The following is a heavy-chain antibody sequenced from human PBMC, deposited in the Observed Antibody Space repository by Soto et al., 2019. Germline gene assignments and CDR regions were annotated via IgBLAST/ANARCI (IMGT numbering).Heavy chain of an antibody. V-gene: IGHV1-3*01. Sequence: ASVKVSCKASGYTFTSYAMHWTRQAPGQRLEWMGWINAGNGNTKYSQKFQGRVTITRDTSASTAYMELSSLRSEDTAVYYCAREDRANRWYFDLWGRGTLVTVSS. CDR3: AREDRANRWYFDL. J-gene: IGHJ2*01. CDR2: INAGNGNT. CDR1: GYTFTSYA. D-gene: IGHD3-16*02.